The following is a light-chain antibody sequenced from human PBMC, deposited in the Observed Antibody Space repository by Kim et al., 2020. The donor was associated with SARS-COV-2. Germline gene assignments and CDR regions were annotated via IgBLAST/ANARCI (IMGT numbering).Light chain of an antibody. CDR1: TGDVGGYDY. Sequence: SVTIACTGTTGDVGGYDYVSWYLHHPHTAPKLLIYGVSKRPSGVPDRFTGSKSGNTASLTISGLQAEDEADYYCCSCTGTYPSRIFGTGTSVTVL. J-gene: IGLJ1*01. CDR2: GVS. V-gene: IGLV2-11*01. CDR3: CSCTGTYPSRI.